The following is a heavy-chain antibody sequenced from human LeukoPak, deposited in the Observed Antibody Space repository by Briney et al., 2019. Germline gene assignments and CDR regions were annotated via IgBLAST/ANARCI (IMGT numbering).Heavy chain of an antibody. D-gene: IGHD6-13*01. CDR1: GYTFTSYD. CDR2: MNPNSGNT. CDR3: ARPAGASRVYYHYHMDV. V-gene: IGHV1-8*01. J-gene: IGHJ6*03. Sequence: ASVKVSRKASGYTFTSYDINWVRQATGQGLEWMGWMNPNSGNTGYAQKFQGRVTMTRNTSISTAYMELSSLRSEDTAVYYCARPAGASRVYYHYHMDVWGKGTTVTVSS.